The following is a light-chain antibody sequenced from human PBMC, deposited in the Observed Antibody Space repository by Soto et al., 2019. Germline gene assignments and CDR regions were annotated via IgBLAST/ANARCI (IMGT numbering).Light chain of an antibody. V-gene: IGKV3D-15*01. CDR3: QQYKDWPMT. CDR1: QSITNN. Sequence: APQPVSPSERATLSCRASQSITNNLAWYQHKPGQAPRLLMYGASTRATGFPARFSGSGSGTEFTLTISSLQSEDFAVYSCQQYKDWPMTFGQGTRLEI. J-gene: IGKJ5*01. CDR2: GAS.